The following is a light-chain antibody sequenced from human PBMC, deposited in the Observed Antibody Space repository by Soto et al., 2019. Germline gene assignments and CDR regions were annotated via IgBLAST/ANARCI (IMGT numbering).Light chain of an antibody. J-gene: IGLJ1*01. V-gene: IGLV1-44*01. CDR1: SSNIGTSS. Sequence: QSALTQPHSASGTPGQSVTISCSGSSSNIGTSSVHWFQQLPGTAPKLLISTTNQRPSGVPERFSGSKSGTSASLAISGLQSEDEADYYCAAWDDSLNGHVFGTGTKVT. CDR3: AAWDDSLNGHV. CDR2: TTN.